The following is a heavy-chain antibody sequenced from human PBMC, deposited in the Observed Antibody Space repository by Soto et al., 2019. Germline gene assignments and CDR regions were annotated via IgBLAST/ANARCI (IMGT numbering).Heavy chain of an antibody. D-gene: IGHD6-13*01. Sequence: GGSLRLSCAASGFTVSSNYMSWVRQAPGKGLEWVSVIYSGGSTYYADSVKGRFTISRDNSKNTLYLQMNSLRAEDTAVYYCARDRVAAAGTKGYYYYYYGMDVWGQGTTVTVSS. J-gene: IGHJ6*02. CDR2: IYSGGST. V-gene: IGHV3-53*01. CDR3: ARDRVAAAGTKGYYYYYYGMDV. CDR1: GFTVSSNY.